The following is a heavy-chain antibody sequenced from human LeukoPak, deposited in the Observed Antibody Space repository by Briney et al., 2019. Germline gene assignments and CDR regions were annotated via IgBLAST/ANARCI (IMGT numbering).Heavy chain of an antibody. CDR1: GFTFSSYA. Sequence: GGSLRLSCAASGFTFSSYAMSWVRQAPGKGLEWVSAISGSGGSTYYADSVKGRFTISRDNSKNTLYLQMNSLRAEDTAVYYCAKTPITIFGVVNYFDYWGQGTLVTVSS. J-gene: IGHJ4*02. D-gene: IGHD3-3*01. CDR3: AKTPITIFGVVNYFDY. CDR2: ISGSGGST. V-gene: IGHV3-23*01.